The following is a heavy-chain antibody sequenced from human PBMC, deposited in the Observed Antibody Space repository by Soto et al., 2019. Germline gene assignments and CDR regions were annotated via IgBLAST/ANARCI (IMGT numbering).Heavy chain of an antibody. CDR3: ARVRSSSTYNWFDP. V-gene: IGHV3-11*06. D-gene: IGHD6-6*01. CDR2: ISSSSSYT. CDR1: GFTFSDYY. J-gene: IGHJ5*02. Sequence: QVQLVESGGGLVKPGGSLRLSCAASGFTFSDYYMSWIRQAPGKGLEWVSYISSSSSYTNYADSVKGRFTISRDNAKNSLYLQMNSLRAEDTAVYYGARVRSSSTYNWFDPWGQGTLVTVSS.